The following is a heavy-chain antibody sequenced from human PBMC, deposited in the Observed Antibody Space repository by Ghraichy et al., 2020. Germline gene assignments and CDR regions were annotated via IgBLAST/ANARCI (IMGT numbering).Heavy chain of an antibody. J-gene: IGHJ6*02. V-gene: IGHV4-4*02. D-gene: IGHD3-10*01. CDR2: IYHTGCT. CDR1: GGSISNSNW. CDR3: ARDMRYYGSGTYLLHGMDV. Sequence: SETLSLTCTVSGGSISNSNWWRWVRQPPGKVLAWIGDIYHTGCTDFNPSLKSRVTISVDKSKNYFSLKVTSVTAADTAVYYCARDMRYYGSGTYLLHGMDVWGQGTTVTVSS.